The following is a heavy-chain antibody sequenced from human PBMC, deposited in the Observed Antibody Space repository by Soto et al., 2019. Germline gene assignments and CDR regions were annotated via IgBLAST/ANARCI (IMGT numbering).Heavy chain of an antibody. J-gene: IGHJ5*02. V-gene: IGHV1-3*01. D-gene: IGHD6-13*01. CDR1: GYTFTHYA. CDR2: INAGSGNT. Sequence: QVQLVQSGAEVKKPGASVKFSCTASGYTFTHYAIHWVRHSPGQRLEWMGFINAGSGNTKYSQNFQVRLTFTKDTSASTAYMDLSSLRSEDTAIYYCARGLAADGAWGQGTLVTVSS. CDR3: ARGLAADGA.